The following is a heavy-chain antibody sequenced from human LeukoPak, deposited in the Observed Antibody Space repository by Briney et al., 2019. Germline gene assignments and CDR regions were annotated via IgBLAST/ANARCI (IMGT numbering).Heavy chain of an antibody. V-gene: IGHV4-34*01. CDR1: GGSFSGYY. CDR2: INHSGST. D-gene: IGHD3-22*01. Sequence: NPSETLSLTCAVYGGSFSGYYWSWIRQPPGKGLEWIGEINHSGSTNYNPSLKSRVTISVDTSKNQFSLKLSSVTAADTAVYYCARHRYYYDSSGYPMGNYFDYWGQGTLVTVSS. CDR3: ARHRYYYDSSGYPMGNYFDY. J-gene: IGHJ4*02.